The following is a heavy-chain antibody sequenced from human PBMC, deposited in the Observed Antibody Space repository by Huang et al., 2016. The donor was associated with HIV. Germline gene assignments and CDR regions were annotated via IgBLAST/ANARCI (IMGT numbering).Heavy chain of an antibody. J-gene: IGHJ5*02. D-gene: IGHD6-13*01. CDR3: AAHGRIVGIPAAPLRFDP. CDR2: IYHSGTH. V-gene: IGHV4-39*01. CDR1: GGSISSSSYY. Sequence: QLQLQESGPGLVKPSETLSLTCTVSGGSISSSSYYWGWIRQPPGKGLEWIGSIYHSGTHDYNPARKSRVTRSVDTSRTQFSRKLSSVTAADTAVYYCAAHGRIVGIPAAPLRFDPWGQGTLVTVSS.